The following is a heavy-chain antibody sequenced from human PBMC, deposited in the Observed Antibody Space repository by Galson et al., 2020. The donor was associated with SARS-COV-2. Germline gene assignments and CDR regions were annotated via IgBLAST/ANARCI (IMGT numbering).Heavy chain of an antibody. Sequence: SETLSLTCTVSGGSISSSSYYWGWIRQPPGKGLEWIGSIYYSGSTYYNPSLKSRVTISVDTSKNQFSLKLSSVTAADTAVYYCARDHGAADPWVPGENNFDYWGQGTLVTVSS. CDR2: IYYSGST. V-gene: IGHV4-39*07. J-gene: IGHJ4*02. D-gene: IGHD3-10*01. CDR1: GGSISSSSYY. CDR3: ARDHGAADPWVPGENNFDY.